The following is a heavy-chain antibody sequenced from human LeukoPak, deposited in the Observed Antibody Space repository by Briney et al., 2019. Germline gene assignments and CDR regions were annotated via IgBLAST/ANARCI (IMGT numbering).Heavy chain of an antibody. CDR2: ISWNSGSI. D-gene: IGHD6-13*01. CDR1: GFTFDDYA. J-gene: IGHJ4*02. Sequence: QPGRSLRLSCAASGFTFDDYAMHWVRQAPGKGLGWVSGISWNSGSIGYADSVKGRFTISRDNAKNSLYLQMNSLRAEDMALYYCAKAAGIAEPYYFDYWGQGTLVTVSS. CDR3: AKAAGIAEPYYFDY. V-gene: IGHV3-9*03.